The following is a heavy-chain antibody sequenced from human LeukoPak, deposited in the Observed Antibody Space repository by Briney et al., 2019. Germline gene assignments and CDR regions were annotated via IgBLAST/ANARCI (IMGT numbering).Heavy chain of an antibody. CDR3: ARHRRIAAAPPHDAFDI. CDR2: IYYSGST. Sequence: SETLSLTCTVSGGSISSSSYYWGWIRQPPGKELEWFGSIYYSGSTYYNPSLKSRVTISVDTSKNQFSLKLSSVTAADTAVYYCARHRRIAAAPPHDAFDIWGQGTMVTVSS. J-gene: IGHJ3*02. CDR1: GGSISSSSYY. D-gene: IGHD6-13*01. V-gene: IGHV4-39*01.